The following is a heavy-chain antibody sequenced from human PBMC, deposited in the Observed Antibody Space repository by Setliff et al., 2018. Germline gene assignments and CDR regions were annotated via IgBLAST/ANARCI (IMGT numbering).Heavy chain of an antibody. Sequence: SLRLSCAASRLTFSNYWMSWVRQAPGKGLEWVANIKEDGSEKYYVDSVKGRFTISRDNAKNSLDLQMNNLRDEDTDVYYCARDRWKVIVNRGDDAFDLWCQGTMVTVSS. CDR3: ARDRWKVIVNRGDDAFDL. D-gene: IGHD3-22*01. CDR2: IKEDGSEK. CDR1: RLTFSNYW. J-gene: IGHJ3*01. V-gene: IGHV3-7*01.